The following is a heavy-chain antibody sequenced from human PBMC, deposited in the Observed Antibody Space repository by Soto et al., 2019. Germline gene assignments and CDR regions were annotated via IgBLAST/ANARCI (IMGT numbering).Heavy chain of an antibody. V-gene: IGHV4-34*01. D-gene: IGHD1-26*01. CDR2: INHSGST. CDR1: GGSFSGYS. CDR3: ATGIFSEIYYSVCWYYFDS. J-gene: IGHJ4*02. Sequence: QVQLQQWGAGLLKPSETLSLTCAVYGGSFSGYSLTWIRQSPRKGLEWIGQINHSGSTNYNPYLKSRVTIALVTSRSQFALDLRSVPAAATAVYECATGIFSEIYYSVCWYYFDSWGPGSLVTVSS.